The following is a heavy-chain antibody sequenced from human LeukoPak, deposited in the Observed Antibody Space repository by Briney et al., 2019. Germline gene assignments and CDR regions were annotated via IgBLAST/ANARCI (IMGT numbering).Heavy chain of an antibody. Sequence: SETLSLTCTVSGYSISSGYYWGWIRQTPGKGLEWIGYIYHGGRTDYNPSLKSRVTISVDTSKNQFSLRLSSVTAADTAVYYCARRVGRWFGERAYYYNYMDVWGKGTTVTISS. D-gene: IGHD3-10*01. J-gene: IGHJ6*03. CDR3: ARRVGRWFGERAYYYNYMDV. CDR1: GYSISSGYY. CDR2: IYHGGRT. V-gene: IGHV4-38-2*02.